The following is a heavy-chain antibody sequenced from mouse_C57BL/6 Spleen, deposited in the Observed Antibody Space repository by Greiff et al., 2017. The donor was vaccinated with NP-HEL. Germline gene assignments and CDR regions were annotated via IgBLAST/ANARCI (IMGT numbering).Heavy chain of an antibody. CDR1: GFTFSDYY. Sequence: EVQRVESEGGLVQPGSSMKLSCTASGFTFSDYYMAWVRQVPEKGLEWVANINYDGSSTYYLDSLKSRFIISRDNAKNILYLQMSSLKSEDTATYYCARDDYGSSFWYFEVWGTGTTVTVSS. D-gene: IGHD1-1*01. J-gene: IGHJ1*03. V-gene: IGHV5-16*01. CDR3: ARDDYGSSFWYFEV. CDR2: INYDGSST.